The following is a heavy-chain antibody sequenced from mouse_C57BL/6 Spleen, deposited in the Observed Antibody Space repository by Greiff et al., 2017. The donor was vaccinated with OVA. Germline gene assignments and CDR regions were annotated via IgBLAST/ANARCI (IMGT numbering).Heavy chain of an antibody. CDR2: ISYDGSN. CDR1: GYSITSGYY. Sequence: ESGPGLVKPSQSLSLTCSVTGYSITSGYYWNWIRQFPGNKLEWVGYISYDGSNNYNPSLKNRISITRDTSKNQFFLTLNSVTTEDTATYYCAIYGTYAMDYWGQGTSVTVSS. J-gene: IGHJ4*01. CDR3: AIYGTYAMDY. V-gene: IGHV3-6*01. D-gene: IGHD2-1*01.